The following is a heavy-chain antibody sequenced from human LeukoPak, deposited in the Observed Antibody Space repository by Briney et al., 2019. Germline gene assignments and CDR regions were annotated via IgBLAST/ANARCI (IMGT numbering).Heavy chain of an antibody. CDR2: INHSGST. CDR1: GGSFSGYY. CDR3: ARAGLLWSGELLYPYWFDP. V-gene: IGHV4-34*01. Sequence: SETLSLTCAVYGGSFSGYYWSWIRQPPGKGLEWIGEINHSGSTNYNPSLKSRVTISVDTPKNQFSLKLSSVTAADTAVYYCARAGLLWSGELLYPYWFDPWGQGTLVTVSS. D-gene: IGHD3-10*01. J-gene: IGHJ5*02.